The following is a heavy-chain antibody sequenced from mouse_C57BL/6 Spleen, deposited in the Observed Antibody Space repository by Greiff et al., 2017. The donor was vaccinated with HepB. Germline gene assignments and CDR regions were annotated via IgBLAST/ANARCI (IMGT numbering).Heavy chain of an antibody. CDR1: GYTFTSYW. CDR3: AREDYYGSRRGYYAMDY. D-gene: IGHD1-1*01. J-gene: IGHJ4*01. V-gene: IGHV1-64*01. CDR2: IHPNSGST. Sequence: QVQLQQPGAELVKPGASVKLSCKASGYTFTSYWMHWVKQRPGQGLEWIGMIHPNSGSTNYNEKFKSKATLTVDKSSSTAYRQLSSLTSEDSAVYYCAREDYYGSRRGYYAMDYWGQGTSVTVSS.